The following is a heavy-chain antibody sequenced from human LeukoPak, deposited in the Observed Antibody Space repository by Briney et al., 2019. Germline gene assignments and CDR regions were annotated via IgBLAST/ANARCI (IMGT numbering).Heavy chain of an antibody. CDR1: GGSISSYS. D-gene: IGHD1-26*01. CDR2: IYTSGST. J-gene: IGHJ4*02. Sequence: PSETLSLTCTVSGGSISSYSWSWIRQPPGKGLEWVGDIYTSGSTPYSPSLQSRVTIPVAPSKNQFSLKLSSVPAANTVVYYCARGIVGALTFDYWGQGTLVTVSS. CDR3: ARGIVGALTFDY. V-gene: IGHV4-4*09.